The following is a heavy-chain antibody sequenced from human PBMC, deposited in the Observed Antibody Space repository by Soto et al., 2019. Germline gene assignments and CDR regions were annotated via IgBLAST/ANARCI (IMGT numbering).Heavy chain of an antibody. CDR3: ARLLTEGVTYREDAFDI. CDR2: ISTFNGKT. J-gene: IGHJ3*02. V-gene: IGHV1-18*01. D-gene: IGHD3-9*01. CDR1: GYTFTSHG. Sequence: ASVKVSCKASGYTFTSHGIAWLRQAPGQGLEWMGWISTFNGKTDYSQKFQGRVTMTADTRTTTGYMDLRSLRSDDTDVYYCARLLTEGVTYREDAFDIWGQGIKVTVSS.